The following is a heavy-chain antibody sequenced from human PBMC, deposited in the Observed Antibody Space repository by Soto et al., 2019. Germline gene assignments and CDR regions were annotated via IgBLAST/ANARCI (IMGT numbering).Heavy chain of an antibody. CDR2: INPKTGDT. J-gene: IGHJ5*02. Sequence: QEQLVQSGTEVKKPGASVTVSCKSSGYTFTDFYLHWLRQAPGQGLEWVGWINPKTGDTKSSQKFQGRVTMSRDTYFRTAYIDLTSLTPDDTAMYYCATGTNGTTGWYHPWGQGARVTVSS. CDR3: ATGTNGTTGWYHP. V-gene: IGHV1-2*02. CDR1: GYTFTDFY. D-gene: IGHD1-1*01.